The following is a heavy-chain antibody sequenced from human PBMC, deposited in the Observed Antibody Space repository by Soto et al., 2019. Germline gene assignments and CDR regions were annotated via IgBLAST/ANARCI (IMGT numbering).Heavy chain of an antibody. Sequence: ASVKGSCKASGYTFTGYYMHWVRQAPGQGLEWMGWINPNSGGTNYAQKFQGWVTMTRDTSISTAYMELSRLRSDDTAVYYCAREYSYDSSNWFDPWGQGNLVTVSS. CDR1: GYTFTGYY. CDR3: AREYSYDSSNWFDP. V-gene: IGHV1-2*04. CDR2: INPNSGGT. J-gene: IGHJ5*02. D-gene: IGHD3-22*01.